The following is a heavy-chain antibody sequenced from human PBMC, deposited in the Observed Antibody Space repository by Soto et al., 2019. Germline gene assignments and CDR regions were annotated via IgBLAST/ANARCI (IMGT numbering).Heavy chain of an antibody. J-gene: IGHJ5*02. CDR1: GASIGSGGW. CDR2: IFHDGNT. D-gene: IGHD2-8*02. Sequence: SETLLTCAVSGASIGSGGWWSWVRQPPGKGLEWIAEIFHDGNTNYSPSLKSRVTISVDKSQNQFSLNVYSVTAADTAGYYCARHEGWTGPDQWGREPWSPS. V-gene: IGHV4-4*02. CDR3: ARHEGWTGPDQ.